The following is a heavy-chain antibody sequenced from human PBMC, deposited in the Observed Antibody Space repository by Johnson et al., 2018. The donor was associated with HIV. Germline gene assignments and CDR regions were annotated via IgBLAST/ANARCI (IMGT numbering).Heavy chain of an antibody. Sequence: VKLVESGGGLVQPGGSLRLSCAASGFTFSTAWMAWVRQAPGKGLEWVANINQDGTEKYYVDSVKGRFTVSRDNARNLLYLQMKSLGAEDTALYYCVRVVSVVVATVTLDTFDIWGPGTMVTVSS. J-gene: IGHJ3*02. D-gene: IGHD2-15*01. CDR3: VRVVSVVVATVTLDTFDI. CDR1: GFTFSTAW. CDR2: INQDGTEK. V-gene: IGHV3-7*03.